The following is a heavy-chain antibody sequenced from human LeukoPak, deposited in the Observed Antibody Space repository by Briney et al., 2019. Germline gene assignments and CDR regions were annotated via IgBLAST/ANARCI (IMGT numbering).Heavy chain of an antibody. J-gene: IGHJ3*02. CDR2: ISGSGDST. CDR3: AKGIGGVIVKSLLHSAFDI. CDR1: GFTFSNYA. D-gene: IGHD3-16*02. Sequence: GGSLRLSCAASGFTFSNYAMRWVRQAPGKGLEWVSGISGSGDSTYYADSVKGRFTISRDNSRNTLYLQMNSLRGEDTAVYYCAKGIGGVIVKSLLHSAFDIWGQGTMVTVSS. V-gene: IGHV3-23*01.